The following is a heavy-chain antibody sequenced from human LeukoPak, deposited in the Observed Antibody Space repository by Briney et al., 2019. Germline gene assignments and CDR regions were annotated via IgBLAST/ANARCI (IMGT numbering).Heavy chain of an antibody. V-gene: IGHV3-23*01. J-gene: IGHJ4*02. CDR1: AFTVSSYA. CDR2: LSGSGGST. Sequence: PAGTLRLSCAASAFTVSSYAMSRLRQAPGKGLEWVSALSGSGGSTSYADSVTGRFTISRDNSKNTLYLQMNSLRDEDTAVYYCAKGGIAVAGTFFYWGQGTLVTVSS. CDR3: AKGGIAVAGTFFY. D-gene: IGHD6-19*01.